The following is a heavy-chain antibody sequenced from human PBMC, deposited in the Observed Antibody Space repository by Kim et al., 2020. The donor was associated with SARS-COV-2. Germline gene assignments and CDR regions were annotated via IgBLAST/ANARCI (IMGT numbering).Heavy chain of an antibody. CDR1: GGSISSSSYY. D-gene: IGHD6-13*01. CDR3: ASSYSSSWYSRVNWFDP. CDR2: IYYSGST. Sequence: SETLSLTCTVSGGSISSSSYYWGWIRQPPGKGLEWIGSIYYSGSTYYNPSLKSRVTISVDTSKNQFSLKLSSVTAADTAVYYCASSYSSSWYSRVNWFDPWGQGTLVTVSS. J-gene: IGHJ5*02. V-gene: IGHV4-39*01.